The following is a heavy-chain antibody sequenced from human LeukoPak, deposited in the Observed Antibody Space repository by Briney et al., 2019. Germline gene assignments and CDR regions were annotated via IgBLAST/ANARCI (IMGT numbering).Heavy chain of an antibody. CDR2: IWYDGSNK. J-gene: IGHJ4*02. CDR3: ARVSRVAGTDY. CDR1: GFTFSSYG. Sequence: GGSLRLSCAASGFTFSSYGMHWVRQAPGKGLEWVAVIWYDGSNKYYADSVKGQFTISRDNSKNTLYLQMNSLRAEDTAVYYCARVSRVAGTDYWGQGTLVTVSS. D-gene: IGHD6-19*01. V-gene: IGHV3-33*01.